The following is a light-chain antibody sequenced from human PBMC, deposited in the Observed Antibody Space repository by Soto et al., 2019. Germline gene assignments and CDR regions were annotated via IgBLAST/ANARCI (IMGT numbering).Light chain of an antibody. CDR3: QQYHTSSIT. Sequence: DIQMTQSPSTLSASVGDRVAITCRASQSISFWLAWYQQKPWKAPNLLIYDASTLERGVPSRFSGTGSGTEFTLTIDRLQPDDFATYYCQQYHTSSITFGQGTRLEIK. CDR1: QSISFW. CDR2: DAS. J-gene: IGKJ5*01. V-gene: IGKV1-5*01.